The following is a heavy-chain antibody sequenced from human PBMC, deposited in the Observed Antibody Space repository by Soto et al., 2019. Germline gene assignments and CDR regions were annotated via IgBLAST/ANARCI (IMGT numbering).Heavy chain of an antibody. CDR3: ATDSLLFGPVTTRAFDI. CDR2: ISSSGDT. Sequence: QVQLQESGPGLVKPSQTLSLTCTVSGGSITSGNSYWSWLRHHPGKGLEWIGYISSSGDTYYTASLKSRLSISLDTSKNQFSLNVTSVTAADTAVYFCATDSLLFGPVTTRAFDILGQGTVVTVSS. D-gene: IGHD4-17*01. J-gene: IGHJ3*02. V-gene: IGHV4-31*03. CDR1: GGSITSGNSY.